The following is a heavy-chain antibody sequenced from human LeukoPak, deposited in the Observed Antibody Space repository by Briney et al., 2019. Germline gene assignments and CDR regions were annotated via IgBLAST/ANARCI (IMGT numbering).Heavy chain of an antibody. CDR2: INPSGGST. V-gene: IGHV1-46*01. CDR3: ARSRRYCSSTSCYTDY. CDR1: GYTFTSYY. J-gene: IGHJ4*02. D-gene: IGHD2-2*02. Sequence: ASVKVSCKASGYTFTSYYMHWVRQAPGQGLEWMGIINPSGGSTSYAQKFQGRVTITRNTSISTAYMELSSLRSEDTAVYYCARSRRYCSSTSCYTDYWGQGTLVTVSS.